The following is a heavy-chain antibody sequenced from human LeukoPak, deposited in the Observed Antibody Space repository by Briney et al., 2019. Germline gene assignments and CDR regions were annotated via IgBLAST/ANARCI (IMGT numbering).Heavy chain of an antibody. CDR3: ASDAPGYTSSSTDYLDI. CDR2: INPGGRFT. J-gene: IGHJ6*03. CDR1: GYTFSIYY. D-gene: IGHD6-13*01. V-gene: IGHV1-46*01. Sequence: ASVKVSCKASGYTFSIYYMHWVRQSPRQGIKWRGIINPGGRFTRYAQSFQGRVTLTSDTSTNTIYMELSSLRSEDTAVYYCASDAPGYTSSSTDYLDIWGKGTTVTVSS.